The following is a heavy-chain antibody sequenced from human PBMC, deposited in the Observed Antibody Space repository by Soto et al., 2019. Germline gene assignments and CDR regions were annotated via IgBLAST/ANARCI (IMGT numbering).Heavy chain of an antibody. J-gene: IGHJ5*02. V-gene: IGHV3-7*01. CDR2: IKPDESEK. Sequence: EVQLVESGGGLVQPGGSLRLSCTASGFTFSDSWMTWVRQAPGKGLEWVARIKPDESEKKYAESVKGRISISRDNAKNSMYLQMDSLRGEDTAVYYCVRGGSNYASWGQGPLVTVSS. D-gene: IGHD4-4*01. CDR1: GFTFSDSW. CDR3: VRGGSNYAS.